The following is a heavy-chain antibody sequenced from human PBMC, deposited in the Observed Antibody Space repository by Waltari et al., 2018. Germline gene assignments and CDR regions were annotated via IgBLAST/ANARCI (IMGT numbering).Heavy chain of an antibody. CDR2: ISSSGSTI. D-gene: IGHD6-13*01. J-gene: IGHJ6*02. Sequence: EVQLVESGGGLVQPGGSLRLSCAASGFTFSSYEMNWVRQAPGKGLEWVSYISSSGSTIYYADSVKGRFTISRDNAKNSLYLQMKSLRVEDTAVYYCARMARKTYSSPVAGRDYYYGMDVWGLGTTVTVSS. CDR3: ARMARKTYSSPVAGRDYYYGMDV. V-gene: IGHV3-48*03. CDR1: GFTFSSYE.